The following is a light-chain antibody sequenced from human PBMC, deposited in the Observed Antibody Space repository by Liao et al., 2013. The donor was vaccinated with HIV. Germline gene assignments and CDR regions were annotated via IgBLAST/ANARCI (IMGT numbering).Light chain of an antibody. J-gene: IGLJ2*01. V-gene: IGLV3-21*01. Sequence: SYELTQPPSVSVAPGKTARMTCGGNSIGSKSVHWYQQKPGQAPVLVISHDTDRPSGIPARFSASNSGNTATLTISGAQVEDEGDYYCYSAADNNVVFGGGTKLTVL. CDR2: HDT. CDR1: SIGSKS. CDR3: YSAADNNVV.